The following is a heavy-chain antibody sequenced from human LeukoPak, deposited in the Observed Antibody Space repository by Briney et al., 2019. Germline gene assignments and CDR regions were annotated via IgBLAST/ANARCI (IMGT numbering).Heavy chain of an antibody. CDR2: IIPIFGTA. J-gene: IGHJ5*02. CDR1: RGTFSSYA. CDR3: ARTYDFWSGYPNNQGFDP. V-gene: IGHV1-69*06. Sequence: ASVKVSCKASRGTFSSYAIIWVRQAPGQGLEWMGGIIPIFGTANYAQKFQGRVTITADKSTSTAYMELSSLRSEDTAVYYCARTYDFWSGYPNNQGFDPWGQGTLVTVSS. D-gene: IGHD3-3*01.